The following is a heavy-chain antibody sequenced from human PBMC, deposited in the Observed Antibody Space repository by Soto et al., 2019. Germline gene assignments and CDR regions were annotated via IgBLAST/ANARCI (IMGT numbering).Heavy chain of an antibody. CDR3: TTDSYSTIIIVRFDY. D-gene: IGHD2-8*01. Sequence: GGSLRLSCAASGFTFSNAWINWVRQAPGKGLEWVGRIKSKTDGGTTDYAEPVKGRFAISRDDSNNMVYLQMNSLKIEDTAVYYCTTDSYSTIIIVRFDYWGHGTLLTVSS. V-gene: IGHV3-15*07. J-gene: IGHJ4*01. CDR1: GFTFSNAW. CDR2: IKSKTDGGTT.